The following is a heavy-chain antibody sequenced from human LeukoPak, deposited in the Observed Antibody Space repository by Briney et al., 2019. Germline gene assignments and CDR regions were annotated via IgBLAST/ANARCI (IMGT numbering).Heavy chain of an antibody. CDR3: ATHTWDY. J-gene: IGHJ4*02. CDR2: IYSDGNT. V-gene: IGHV3-66*04. Sequence: GGSLRLSCAASGFTVSSNYMSWVRQAPGKGLEWVSVIYSDGNTYYAESVKGRFTVSRDNSKNTLYLQMNSLRGEDTAVYFCATHTWDYWGQGTLVTVSS. CDR1: GFTVSSNY.